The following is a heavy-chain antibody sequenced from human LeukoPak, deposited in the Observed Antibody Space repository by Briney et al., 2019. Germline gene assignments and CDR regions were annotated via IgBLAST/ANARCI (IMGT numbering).Heavy chain of an antibody. CDR1: GFTVSNNH. D-gene: IGHD2-21*02. J-gene: IGHJ4*02. CDR2: IYSGGST. Sequence: GGSLRLSCGASGFTVSNNHISWVRQAPGKGLEWVSFIYSGGSTYHADFVKGRFTISRDNSKNTVYLQMNSLRAEDTAVYHCARVRSSGGACYFDYWGQGTLVTVSS. V-gene: IGHV3-53*01. CDR3: ARVRSSGGACYFDY.